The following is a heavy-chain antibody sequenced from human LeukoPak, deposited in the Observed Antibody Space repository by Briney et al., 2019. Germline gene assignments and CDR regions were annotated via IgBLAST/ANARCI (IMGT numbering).Heavy chain of an antibody. D-gene: IGHD3-22*01. J-gene: IGHJ4*02. CDR1: GFSLSTGGMC. CDR2: IDWDNDK. Sequence: SGPTLVNPTQTLILTCTFSGFSLSTGGMCVSWIRQPPGKALEWLARIDWDNDKYYSTSLKTRLTISKDTSKNQVVLTMTNMDPVDTATYYCARGYYDTSAYIDYWGQGTLVTVSS. V-gene: IGHV2-70*11. CDR3: ARGYYDTSAYIDY.